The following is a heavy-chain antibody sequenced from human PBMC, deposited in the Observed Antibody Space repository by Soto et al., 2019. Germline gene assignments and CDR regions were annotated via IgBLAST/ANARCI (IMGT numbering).Heavy chain of an antibody. Sequence: WETLSLSCAVSGGSISSSRYYWGWVRQPSGKGLEWIGSIYYSGSTYYNPSLKSRVTISVDTSKNQFSLKLSSVTAADTAVYYCARHRYCSGGSCYPYYFDYWGQGTLVTVSS. CDR3: ARHRYCSGGSCYPYYFDY. V-gene: IGHV4-39*01. D-gene: IGHD2-15*01. CDR1: GGSISSSRYY. CDR2: IYYSGST. J-gene: IGHJ4*02.